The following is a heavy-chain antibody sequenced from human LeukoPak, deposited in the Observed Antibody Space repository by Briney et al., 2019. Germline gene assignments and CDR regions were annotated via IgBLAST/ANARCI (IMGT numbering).Heavy chain of an antibody. CDR3: AKVPRGAGTPSGY. Sequence: GGSLRLSCAASGFTFSSYSMNWVRQAPGKGLEWVSGISWNSGSIGYADSVKGRFTISRDNAKNTLYLQMNSLRAEDTAVYYCAKVPRGAGTPSGYWGQGTLVTVSS. J-gene: IGHJ4*02. CDR1: GFTFSSYS. CDR2: ISWNSGSI. V-gene: IGHV3-9*01. D-gene: IGHD3-3*01.